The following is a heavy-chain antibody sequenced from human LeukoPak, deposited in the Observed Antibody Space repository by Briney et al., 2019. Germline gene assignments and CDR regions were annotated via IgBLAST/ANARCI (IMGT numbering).Heavy chain of an antibody. D-gene: IGHD3-16*02. CDR2: INHSGST. Sequence: PSETLSLTCAVYGGSFSGYYWSWIRQPPGKGLEWVGEINHSGSTNYNPSLKSRVTISVDTSKNPFSLKLSSVTAADTAVYYCARGPDYVWGSYRYPPYYYYMDVWGKGTTVTVSS. J-gene: IGHJ6*03. CDR3: ARGPDYVWGSYRYPPYYYYMDV. V-gene: IGHV4-34*01. CDR1: GGSFSGYY.